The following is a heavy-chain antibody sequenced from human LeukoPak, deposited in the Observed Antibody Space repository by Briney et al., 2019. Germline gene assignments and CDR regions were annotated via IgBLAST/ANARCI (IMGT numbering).Heavy chain of an antibody. CDR3: ARDYGSGSYSYY. J-gene: IGHJ4*02. Sequence: ASVKVSCKASGYTFTGYYMHWVRQTPGQGLEWMGWINPNSGGTNYAQKFQGRVTMTRDTSISTAYMELSRLRSDDTAVYYCARDYGSGSYSYYWGQGTLVTVSS. CDR1: GYTFTGYY. CDR2: INPNSGGT. D-gene: IGHD3-10*01. V-gene: IGHV1-2*02.